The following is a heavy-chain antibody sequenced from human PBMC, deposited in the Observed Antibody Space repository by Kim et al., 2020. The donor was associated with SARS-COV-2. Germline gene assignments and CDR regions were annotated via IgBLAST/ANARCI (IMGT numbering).Heavy chain of an antibody. CDR3: ARAGFLEWLLLLDY. D-gene: IGHD3-3*01. J-gene: IGHJ4*02. CDR1: GFTFSSYA. Sequence: GGSLRLSCAASGFTFSSYAMHWVRQAPGKGLEWVAVISYDGSNKYYADSVKGRFTISRDNSKNTLYLQMNSLRAEDTAVYYCARAGFLEWLLLLDYWGQG. V-gene: IGHV3-30-3*01. CDR2: ISYDGSNK.